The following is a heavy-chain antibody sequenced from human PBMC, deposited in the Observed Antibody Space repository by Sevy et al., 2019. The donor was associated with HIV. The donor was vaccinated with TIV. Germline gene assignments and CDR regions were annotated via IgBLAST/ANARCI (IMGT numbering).Heavy chain of an antibody. V-gene: IGHV3-33*01. CDR2: IWKDGSNK. CDR1: GFTSSNYG. D-gene: IGHD3-22*01. Sequence: GGSLRLSCAASGFTSSNYGMHWFRQAPGKGREWVAVIWKDGSNKNYADSVKGRFTISRDNSKNTLYLQMNSLRVEDTAVYFCARGGDFNDRSAKRDFDYWGQGTLVTVSS. J-gene: IGHJ4*02. CDR3: ARGGDFNDRSAKRDFDY.